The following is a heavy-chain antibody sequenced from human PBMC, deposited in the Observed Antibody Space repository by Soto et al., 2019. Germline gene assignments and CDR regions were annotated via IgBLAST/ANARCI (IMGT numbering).Heavy chain of an antibody. CDR2: IHSDGSST. Sequence: GGSLRLSSAASGFTFSYYWMHWVRQAPGKGLVWVSRIHSDGSSTTYADFVKGRFIISRDNARNTVDLQMNSVRVEDTAVYYCARGDRGAFDLWGQGTVVTVSS. D-gene: IGHD1-26*01. CDR1: GFTFSYYW. J-gene: IGHJ3*01. V-gene: IGHV3-74*01. CDR3: ARGDRGAFDL.